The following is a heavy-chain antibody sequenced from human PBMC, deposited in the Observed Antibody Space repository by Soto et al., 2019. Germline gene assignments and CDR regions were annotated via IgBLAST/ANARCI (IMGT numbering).Heavy chain of an antibody. Sequence: SETLSLTCTVSGGSISSGGYYWSWIRQHPGKGLEWIGYIYYSGSTYYNPSLKSRVTISVDTSKNQFSLKLSSVTAADTAVYYRARGKFRANWFDPWGQGTLVTVSS. CDR2: IYYSGST. J-gene: IGHJ5*02. CDR3: ARGKFRANWFDP. CDR1: GGSISSGGYY. V-gene: IGHV4-31*03. D-gene: IGHD3-10*01.